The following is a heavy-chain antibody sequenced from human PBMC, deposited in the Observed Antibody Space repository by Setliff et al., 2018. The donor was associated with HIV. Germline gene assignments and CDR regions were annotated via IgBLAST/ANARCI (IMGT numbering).Heavy chain of an antibody. Sequence: GGSLRLSCAASGFTLSTYTMNWVRQAPGKGLEWISSISSNIIYIYYADSVRGRFTIPRDNAKNSLYLQMNSLRVEDTAVYYCARTSTTTGTTLNWFDPWDQGTLVTVSS. V-gene: IGHV3-21*01. CDR1: GFTLSTYT. CDR3: ARTSTTTGTTLNWFDP. CDR2: ISSNIIYI. J-gene: IGHJ5*02. D-gene: IGHD1-1*01.